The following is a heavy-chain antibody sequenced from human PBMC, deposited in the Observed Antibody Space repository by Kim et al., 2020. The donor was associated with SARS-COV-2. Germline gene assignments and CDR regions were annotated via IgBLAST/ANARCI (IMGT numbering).Heavy chain of an antibody. J-gene: IGHJ4*02. V-gene: IGHV1-3*01. Sequence: TKYSQKFQGRVTITRDTSASTAYMELSSLRSEDTAVYYCARDRGVTPFYYWGQGTLVTVSS. CDR2: T. CDR3: ARDRGVTPFYY. D-gene: IGHD3-10*01.